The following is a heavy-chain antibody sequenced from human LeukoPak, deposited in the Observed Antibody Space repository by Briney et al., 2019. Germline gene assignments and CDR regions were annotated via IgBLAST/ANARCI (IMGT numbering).Heavy chain of an antibody. J-gene: IGHJ4*02. V-gene: IGHV3-7*03. CDR2: IKQDGSEK. CDR3: AREAPGWYSNSWFDY. CDR1: GFTFSSYW. D-gene: IGHD6-13*01. Sequence: GGSLRLSCAASGFTFSSYWMSWVRQAPGKGLEWVANIKQDGSEKYYVDSVKGRFTISRDNAKNSLYLQMNSLRAEDTAVYYCAREAPGWYSNSWFDYWGQGTLVTVSS.